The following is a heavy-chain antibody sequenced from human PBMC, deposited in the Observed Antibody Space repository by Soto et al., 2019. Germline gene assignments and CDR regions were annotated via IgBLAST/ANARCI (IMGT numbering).Heavy chain of an antibody. CDR1: GGSISSGGYS. Sequence: SETLSLTCAVSGGSISSGGYSWSWIRQPPGKGLEWIGYIYHSGSTYYNPSLKSRVTISVDRSKNQFSLKLSSVTAADTAVYYFARGRLGYCSGGSCYEFDYWGQGTLVTVSS. D-gene: IGHD2-15*01. J-gene: IGHJ4*02. CDR2: IYHSGST. V-gene: IGHV4-30-2*01. CDR3: ARGRLGYCSGGSCYEFDY.